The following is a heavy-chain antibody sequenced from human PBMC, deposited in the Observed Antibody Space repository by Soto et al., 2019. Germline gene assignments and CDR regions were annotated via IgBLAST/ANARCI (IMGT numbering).Heavy chain of an antibody. V-gene: IGHV4-61*01. CDR1: GGSISSSSYY. CDR3: ARDTKLRRYNWNHGFDP. J-gene: IGHJ5*02. D-gene: IGHD1-1*01. Sequence: SETLSLTCTVSGGSISSSSYYWGWIRQPPGKGLEWIGYIYYSGSTNYNPSLKSRVTISVDTSENQFSLKLSSVTAADTAVYYCARDTKLRRYNWNHGFDPWGQGTLVTVSS. CDR2: IYYSGST.